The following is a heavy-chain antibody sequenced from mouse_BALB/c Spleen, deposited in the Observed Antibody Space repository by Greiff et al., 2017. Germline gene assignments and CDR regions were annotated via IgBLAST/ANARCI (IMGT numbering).Heavy chain of an antibody. Sequence: EVQLQQSGTVLARPGASVKMSCKASGYTFTSYWMHWVKQRPGQGLEWIGAIYPGNSDTSYNQKFKGKAKLTAVTSTSTAYMELSSLTNEDSAVYYCTRSGKLYYDNYYYAMDYWGQGTSVTVSA. J-gene: IGHJ4*01. CDR1: GYTFTSYW. V-gene: IGHV1-5*01. D-gene: IGHD2-1*01. CDR2: IYPGNSDT. CDR3: TRSGKLYYDNYYYAMDY.